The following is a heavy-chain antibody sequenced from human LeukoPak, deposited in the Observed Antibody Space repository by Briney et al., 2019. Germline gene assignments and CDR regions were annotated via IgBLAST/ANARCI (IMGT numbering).Heavy chain of an antibody. CDR1: GFTFGDYA. V-gene: IGHV3-49*04. D-gene: IGHD5-18*01. CDR2: IRSKAYGGTT. CDR3: TRDRTGYSYGYGSTSAFDY. Sequence: GGSLRLSCTASGFTFGDYAMSWVRQPPGKGLEWVGFIRSKAYGGTTEYAASVKARFTISRDDSKSIAYLQMNSLKTEDTAVYYCTRDRTGYSYGYGSTSAFDYWGQGTLVTVSS. J-gene: IGHJ4*02.